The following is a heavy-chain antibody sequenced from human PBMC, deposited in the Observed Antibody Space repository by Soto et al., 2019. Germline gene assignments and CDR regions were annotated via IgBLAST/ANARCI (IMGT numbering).Heavy chain of an antibody. Sequence: PSETLSLTCAVSGGSIRSGGYSWSWIRQPPGKGLEWIGYIYHSGSTYYNPSLKSRVTISVDRSKNQFSLKLSSVTAADTAVYYCARGGKYNWFDPWGQGTLVTVSS. J-gene: IGHJ5*02. CDR3: ARGGKYNWFDP. V-gene: IGHV4-30-2*01. CDR1: GGSIRSGGYS. CDR2: IYHSGST.